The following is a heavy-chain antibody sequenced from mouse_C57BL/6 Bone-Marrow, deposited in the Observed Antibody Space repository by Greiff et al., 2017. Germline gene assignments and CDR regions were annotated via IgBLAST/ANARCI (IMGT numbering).Heavy chain of an antibody. J-gene: IGHJ3*01. CDR2: IDPSDSET. CDR1: GYTFTSYW. CDR3: ASETSGDWFAY. V-gene: IGHV1-52*01. Sequence: VQLQQPGAELVRPGSSVKLSCKASGYTFTSYWMHWVKQRPIQGLEWIGNIDPSDSETHYNQKFKDKATLTVDKSSSTDYMQLSSLTSEDSAVYYCASETSGDWFAYWGQGTLVTVSA. D-gene: IGHD1-3*01.